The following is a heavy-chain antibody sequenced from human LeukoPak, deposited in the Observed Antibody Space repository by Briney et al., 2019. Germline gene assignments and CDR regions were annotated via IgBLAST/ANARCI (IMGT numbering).Heavy chain of an antibody. V-gene: IGHV1-18*01. CDR2: ISTYNGDT. CDR1: GYTFITYG. D-gene: IGHD2-2*01. J-gene: IGHJ4*02. Sequence: ASVKVSCKASGYTFITYGISWVRQAPGQGLEWMGWISTYNGDTNYAQKLQGRVTMTADTSTSTTYMELRSLRSDDTAVYYCALIPYCTTATCYYFDFWGQGTLVTVSS. CDR3: ALIPYCTTATCYYFDF.